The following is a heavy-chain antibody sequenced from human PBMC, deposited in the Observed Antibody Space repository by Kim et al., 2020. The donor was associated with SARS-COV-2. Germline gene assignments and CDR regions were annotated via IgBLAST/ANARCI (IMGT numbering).Heavy chain of an antibody. CDR1: GGSVSSGSYY. D-gene: IGHD3-22*01. CDR3: ARVQGRYYYDGSKSHYYYYGMDV. J-gene: IGHJ6*02. V-gene: IGHV4-61*01. Sequence: SETLSLTCTVSGGSVSSGSYYWSWIRQPPGKGLEWIGYIYYSGSTNYNPSLKSRVTISVDTSKNQFSLKLSSVTAADTAVYYCARVQGRYYYDGSKSHYYYYGMDVWGQGTTVTVSS. CDR2: IYYSGST.